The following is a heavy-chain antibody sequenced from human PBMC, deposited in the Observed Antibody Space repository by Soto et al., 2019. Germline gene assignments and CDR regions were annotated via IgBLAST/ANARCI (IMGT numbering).Heavy chain of an antibody. Sequence: PSETLSLTCAVSGYAISSGSYWEWIRQPSGRGLEWIGSIYHTGNTYYNPSLRGRVTVSVDKSRNQFSLKLSSVTAADTAVYYCVRHFVTNKDWLGPWGQGILVT. V-gene: IGHV4-38-2*01. D-gene: IGHD2-15*01. CDR3: VRHFVTNKDWLGP. J-gene: IGHJ5*02. CDR1: GYAISSGSY. CDR2: IYHTGNT.